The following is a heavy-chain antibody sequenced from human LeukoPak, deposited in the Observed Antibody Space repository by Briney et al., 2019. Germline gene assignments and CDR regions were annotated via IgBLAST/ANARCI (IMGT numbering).Heavy chain of an antibody. CDR3: TRVGTVAAPGSWFDP. Sequence: GSLRLSCTASGFTFGDYAMSWFRQAPGKGLEWVGFIRSKAYGGTTEYAASVKGRFTISRDDSKSIAYLQMNSLKTEDTAVYYCTRVGTVAAPGSWFDPWGQGTPVTVSS. CDR1: GFTFGDYA. J-gene: IGHJ5*02. D-gene: IGHD6-19*01. V-gene: IGHV3-49*03. CDR2: IRSKAYGGTT.